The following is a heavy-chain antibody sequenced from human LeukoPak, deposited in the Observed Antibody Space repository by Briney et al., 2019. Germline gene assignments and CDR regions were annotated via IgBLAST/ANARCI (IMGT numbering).Heavy chain of an antibody. V-gene: IGHV5-51*01. Sequence: GESLKISCKGSGYSFTSYWIGWVRQMPGKGLEWMGIIYPGDSDTRYSPSFQGQVTISADKSISTAYLQWSSLKASDTAMYYCARGRYYYDSSGYHGDYWGQGTLVTVSS. CDR3: ARGRYYYDSSGYHGDY. J-gene: IGHJ4*02. D-gene: IGHD3-22*01. CDR1: GYSFTSYW. CDR2: IYPGDSDT.